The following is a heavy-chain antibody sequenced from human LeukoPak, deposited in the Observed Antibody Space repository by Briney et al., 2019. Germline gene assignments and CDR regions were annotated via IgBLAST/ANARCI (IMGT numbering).Heavy chain of an antibody. V-gene: IGHV3-53*01. CDR3: ARAPSFDY. Sequence: PGGSLRLSCAASGFTVSTNYMSWVRQAPGKGLEWVSVIYSGGTTYYADSVKGRFTISRDNSKNTLYLQMNSLRAVDTAVYYCARAPSFDYWGQGTLVTVSS. CDR2: IYSGGTT. CDR1: GFTVSTNY. J-gene: IGHJ4*02.